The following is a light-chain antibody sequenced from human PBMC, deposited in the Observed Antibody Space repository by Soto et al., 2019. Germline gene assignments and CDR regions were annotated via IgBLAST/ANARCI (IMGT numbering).Light chain of an antibody. V-gene: IGKV3-20*01. CDR2: GAS. J-gene: IGKJ1*01. CDR3: QQYAISWT. CDR1: QSVSSNY. Sequence: EIVLTQSPGTLSLSPGERATLSCRASQSVSSNYLAWYQQRPGQAPRLLMYGASSRASGIPDRFSGSGSGTDFTLTISRLGPEDFAVYYCQQYAISWTFGQGTQVDIK.